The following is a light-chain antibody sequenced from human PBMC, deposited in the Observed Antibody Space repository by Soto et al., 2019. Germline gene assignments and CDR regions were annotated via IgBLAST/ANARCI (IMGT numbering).Light chain of an antibody. V-gene: IGKV1-9*01. CDR2: DAS. Sequence: IQLTQSPSSLSASVGDRVTITCRASQGISSDLAWYQQKPGKAPNLLIYDASTLQSGVPSRFSGSGSGTDFTLTISSLQPEDFESYYCQQLNSYPITFGQGTRLEIK. CDR1: QGISSD. CDR3: QQLNSYPIT. J-gene: IGKJ5*01.